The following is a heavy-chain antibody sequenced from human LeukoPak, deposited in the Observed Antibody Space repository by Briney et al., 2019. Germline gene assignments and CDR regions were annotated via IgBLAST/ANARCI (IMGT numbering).Heavy chain of an antibody. Sequence: SETLSLTCTVSGGSISSGGYYWSWIRQHPGKGLEWIGYISYSGTTYYNPSLKSRLTISLDTSEKQFSLKLSSVTAADTAVYYCARSAPYGGNSRRAFDIWGQGTMVTVSS. CDR3: ARSAPYGGNSRRAFDI. CDR2: ISYSGTT. V-gene: IGHV4-31*03. CDR1: GGSISSGGYY. D-gene: IGHD4-23*01. J-gene: IGHJ3*02.